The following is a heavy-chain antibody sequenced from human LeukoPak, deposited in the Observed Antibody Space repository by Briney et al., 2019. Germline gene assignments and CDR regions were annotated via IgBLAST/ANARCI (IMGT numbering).Heavy chain of an antibody. CDR1: GFTFSTFA. CDR3: ARDGGWYKRGLDYYYYYMDV. Sequence: GGSLRLSCAASGFTFSTFAMIWVRQPPGKGLEWVCRINANGASTAYADSVKGRFTISRDNAKNSLYLQMNSLRAEDTALYYCARDGGWYKRGLDYYYYYMDVWGKGTTVTVSS. CDR2: INANGAST. V-gene: IGHV3-20*04. J-gene: IGHJ6*03. D-gene: IGHD6-19*01.